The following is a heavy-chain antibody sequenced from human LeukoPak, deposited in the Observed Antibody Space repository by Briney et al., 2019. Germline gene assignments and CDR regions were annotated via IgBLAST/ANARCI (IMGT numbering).Heavy chain of an antibody. V-gene: IGHV4-59*08. CDR3: ARLGALELVGPDYYYYGLDV. J-gene: IGHJ6*01. D-gene: IGHD1-7*01. Sequence: PSETLSLTCTASDYSISTYYWRWIRQPPGKGLEWIWYVSNSGSTNYSPSLKSRVTISVDTSKNQFSLQLTSVTAADTAVYYCARLGALELVGPDYYYYGLDVWGEATTVTVSS. CDR2: VSNSGST. CDR1: DYSISTYY.